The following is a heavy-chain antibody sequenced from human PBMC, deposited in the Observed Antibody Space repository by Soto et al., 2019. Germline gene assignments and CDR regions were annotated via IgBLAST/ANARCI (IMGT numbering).Heavy chain of an antibody. CDR3: GRARYGDPPDWWFGP. CDR1: GGSISSGGYY. D-gene: IGHD4-17*01. J-gene: IGHJ5*02. Sequence: QVQLQESGPGLVKPSQTLSPTCTASGGSISSGGYYWSWIRQHPGKGLEWIGYIYYSGSTHYNPALKGRVTISVGTSKNQFPPKLSSVTAADTAVYYCGRARYGDPPDWWFGPWGQGTLVTVSS. CDR2: IYYSGST. V-gene: IGHV4-31*03.